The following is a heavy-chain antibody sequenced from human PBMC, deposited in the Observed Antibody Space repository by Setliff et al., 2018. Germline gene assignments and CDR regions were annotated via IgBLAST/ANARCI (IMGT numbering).Heavy chain of an antibody. CDR2: LYPGDSDT. J-gene: IGHJ5*02. D-gene: IGHD3-3*01. CDR3: AGSRSNCWSGYFNCFDP. V-gene: IGHV5-51*01. Sequence: EESLKISCEGSGYSFTSYWIGWVRQMPGKGLEWMGILYPGDSDTRYSPSFQGQVTISADRSNCTAYLQLTGLKASETAMYYCAGSRSNCWSGYFNCFDPWGQGTLVTVSS. CDR1: GYSFTSYW.